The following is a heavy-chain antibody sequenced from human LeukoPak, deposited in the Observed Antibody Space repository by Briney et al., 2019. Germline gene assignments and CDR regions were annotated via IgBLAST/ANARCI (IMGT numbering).Heavy chain of an antibody. CDR2: IYTSGST. D-gene: IGHD3-3*01. J-gene: IGHJ4*02. CDR3: ARGSDYDFWSGYYFDY. CDR1: GGSISSGSYY. V-gene: IGHV4-61*02. Sequence: SQTLSLTCTVSGGSISSGSYYWSWIRQAAGKGLEWIGRIYTSGSTNYNPSLKSRVTMSVDTSKNQFSLKLSSVTAADTAVYYCARGSDYDFWSGYYFDYWGQGTLVTVSS.